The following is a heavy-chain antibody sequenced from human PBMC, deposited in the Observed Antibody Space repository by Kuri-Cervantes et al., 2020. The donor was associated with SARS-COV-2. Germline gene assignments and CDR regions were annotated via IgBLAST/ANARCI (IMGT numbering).Heavy chain of an antibody. J-gene: IGHJ6*01. V-gene: IGHV3-33*01. CDR2: IWYDGSNK. CDR3: ARDLYYDSSGYYFPYYGMDV. D-gene: IGHD3-22*01. CDR1: GFTFSSYG. Sequence: LSLTCETSGFTFSSYGMHWVRQAPGKGLEWVAVIWYDGSNKYYADSVKGRFTISRDNSKNTLYLQMDSLRAEDTAVYYCARDLYYDSSGYYFPYYGMDVWGQGNTVTVSS.